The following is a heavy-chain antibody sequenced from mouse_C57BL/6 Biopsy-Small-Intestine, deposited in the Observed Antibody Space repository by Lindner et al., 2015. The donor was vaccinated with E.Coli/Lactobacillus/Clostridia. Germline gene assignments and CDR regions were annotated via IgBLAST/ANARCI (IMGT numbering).Heavy chain of an antibody. CDR2: IYPEDVNT. Sequence: VQLQESGPELVKPGASVKISCKASGYAFSRSWMNWVKQRPGKGLEWIGRIYPEDVNTNYNGNFKSKATLTVDKSSSTAYMQLSRLTSEDSAVYYCARGEGPHWYFDVWGAGTTVTVSS. J-gene: IGHJ1*01. CDR3: ARGEGPHWYFDV. CDR1: GYAFSRSW. V-gene: IGHV1-82*01.